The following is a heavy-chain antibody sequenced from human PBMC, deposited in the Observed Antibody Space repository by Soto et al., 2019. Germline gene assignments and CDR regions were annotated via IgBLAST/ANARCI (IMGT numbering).Heavy chain of an antibody. J-gene: IGHJ4*02. CDR3: AKKVNSGPGSQYFDY. CDR1: GFTFNSYA. CDR2: IIGSGGST. V-gene: IGHV3-23*01. Sequence: PGGSLRLSCAASGFTFNSYAMSWVRQAPGKGLEWVSTIIGSGGSTYYADSVKGRFSVSRDNSKNTLYLQMNSLRAEDTAIYYCAKKVNSGPGSQYFDYWGQGTLVTV. D-gene: IGHD3-10*01.